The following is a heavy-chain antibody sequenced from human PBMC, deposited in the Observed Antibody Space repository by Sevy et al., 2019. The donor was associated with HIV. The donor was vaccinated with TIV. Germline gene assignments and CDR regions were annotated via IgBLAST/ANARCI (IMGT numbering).Heavy chain of an antibody. CDR2: IHYSGST. CDR3: ANMGRGYYFYFEL. Sequence: SETLSLTCTVSGGSFSTSYYWGWVRQPPGKGPEWIGCIHYSGSTYYNPSLKRRVSISVDTSKNSFSLKLSSVTAADTDAYYCANMGRGYYFYFELWGQGTLVTVSS. CDR1: GGSFSTSYY. D-gene: IGHD3-3*01. J-gene: IGHJ4*02. V-gene: IGHV4-39*02.